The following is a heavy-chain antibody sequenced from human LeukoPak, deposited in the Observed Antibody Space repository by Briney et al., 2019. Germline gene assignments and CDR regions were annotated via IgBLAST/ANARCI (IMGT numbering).Heavy chain of an antibody. D-gene: IGHD2-8*02. Sequence: GGSLRLSCAASGFTFSSYAMSWVRQAPGKGLEWVSAIIGSGGSTDYADSVKGRFTISRDNSKNTLYLQMNSLRAEDTAVYYCAKVHETYCTGTRCYEGYLDYWGQGTLVTVSS. CDR3: AKVHETYCTGTRCYEGYLDY. V-gene: IGHV3-23*01. J-gene: IGHJ4*02. CDR1: GFTFSSYA. CDR2: IIGSGGST.